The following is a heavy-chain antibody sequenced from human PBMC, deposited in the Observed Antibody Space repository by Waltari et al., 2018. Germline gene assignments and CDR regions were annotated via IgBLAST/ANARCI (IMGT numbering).Heavy chain of an antibody. CDR1: GYSISSGYY. CDR3: ATARNRLLWDGMDV. Sequence: QVQLQESGPGLVKPSETLSLTCAVSGYSISSGYYWGWIRQPPGKGLEWIGSIYHSGSTYYNPSLKSRVTMTEDTSTDTAYMELSSLRSEDTAVYYCATARNRLLWDGMDVWGQGTTVTVSS. D-gene: IGHD2-15*01. CDR2: IYHSGST. V-gene: IGHV4-38-2*01. J-gene: IGHJ6*02.